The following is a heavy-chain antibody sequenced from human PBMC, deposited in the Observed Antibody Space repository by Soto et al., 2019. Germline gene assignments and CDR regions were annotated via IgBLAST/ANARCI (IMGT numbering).Heavy chain of an antibody. J-gene: IGHJ4*02. D-gene: IGHD6-19*01. V-gene: IGHV3-23*01. CDR3: ARRTAVRNFDY. CDR1: GFVFSNYG. CDR2: VSENGDYT. Sequence: GGSLRVSCAASGFVFSNYGMTWVRQAPGKGLEWVSTVSENGDYTSYADSVKGRFTISRDNSKNTLYVQMNSLRAEDTAVYYCARRTAVRNFDYWGQGTLVTVSS.